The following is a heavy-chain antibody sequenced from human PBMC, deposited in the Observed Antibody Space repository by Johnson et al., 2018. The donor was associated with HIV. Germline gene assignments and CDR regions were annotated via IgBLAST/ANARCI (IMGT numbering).Heavy chain of an antibody. V-gene: IGHV3-20*04. CDR1: GFTFDDYG. J-gene: IGHJ3*02. Sequence: VQLVESGGGVVRPGGSLRLSCATSGFTFDDYGMSWVRQVPGKGLEWVSGINWNGGRTGYGDSVKGRFTVSRDNAKNSRYLQMNSLRAEDTAFYYGAREAGTGAFDIWGQGTMVTVSS. CDR3: AREAGTGAFDI. D-gene: IGHD6-19*01. CDR2: INWNGGRT.